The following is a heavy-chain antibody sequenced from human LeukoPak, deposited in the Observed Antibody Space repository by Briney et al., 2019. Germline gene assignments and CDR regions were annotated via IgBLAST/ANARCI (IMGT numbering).Heavy chain of an antibody. J-gene: IGHJ3*01. V-gene: IGHV4-4*07. D-gene: IGHD1-26*01. CDR1: GGSISNYY. CDR2: IHSSGST. CDR3: ARGIATITQDSFDV. Sequence: SETLSLTCTVSGGSISNYYWSWIRQSAGKGLEWIGRIHSSGSTNFNPSLRSRVTMSADTSKRRFSLWLTSVTAADTALYYCARGIATITQDSFDVWGLGTMVTVSS.